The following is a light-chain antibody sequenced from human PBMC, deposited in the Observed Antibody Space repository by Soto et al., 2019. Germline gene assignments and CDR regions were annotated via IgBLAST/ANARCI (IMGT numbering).Light chain of an antibody. CDR2: YDS. J-gene: IGLJ2*01. Sequence: SYELTQPPSVSVAPGKTARITCGGNNIGSKSVHWYQQKPGQAPVLVIYYDSDRPSGIPERFSGSNSGNTATLTISRVEAGDEADYHCQVWDSSSDPVVFGGGTKLTVL. V-gene: IGLV3-21*04. CDR1: NIGSKS. CDR3: QVWDSSSDPVV.